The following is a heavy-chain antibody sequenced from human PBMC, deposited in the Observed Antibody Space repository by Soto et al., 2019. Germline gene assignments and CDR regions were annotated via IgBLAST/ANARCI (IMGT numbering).Heavy chain of an antibody. V-gene: IGHV4-59*01. J-gene: IGHJ6*02. CDR3: ARSLGRRYGMDV. CDR1: GGSISSYY. CDR2: IYYSGST. Sequence: KASETLSLTCTVSGGSISSYYWSWIRQPPGKGLEWIGYIYYSGSTNYNPSLKSRVTISVDTSKNQFSLKLSSVTAADTAVYYCARSLGRRYGMDVWGQGTTVTVSS. D-gene: IGHD1-26*01.